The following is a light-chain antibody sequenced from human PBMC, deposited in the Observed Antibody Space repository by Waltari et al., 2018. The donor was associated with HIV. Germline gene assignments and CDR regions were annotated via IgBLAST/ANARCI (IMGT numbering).Light chain of an antibody. CDR1: SSDVGGYNF. CDR3: SSYGGSDNRVV. V-gene: IGLV2-8*01. J-gene: IGLJ2*01. Sequence: QSALTQPPSASGSPGQSVTISCTGTSSDVGGYNFVSWYQQHPGKAPKFTIYEVNKRPSGVPSRFSGSKSGNTASLTVSGLQAEDEADYYCSSYGGSDNRVVFGGGTKLTVL. CDR2: EVN.